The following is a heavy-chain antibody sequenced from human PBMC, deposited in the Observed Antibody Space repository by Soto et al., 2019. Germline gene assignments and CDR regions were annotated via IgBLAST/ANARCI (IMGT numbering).Heavy chain of an antibody. V-gene: IGHV3-33*01. J-gene: IGHJ6*02. CDR1: GIIFTGYG. CDR3: TRDDMYYYYGMDV. Sequence: TGGSLRLSCAVPGIIFTGYGMHWVRQAPGKGLEWVAIIRFDGSNIHYADSVKGRFTISRDDSKNTAYLQMNSLKTEDTAVYYCTRDDMYYYYGMDVWGQGTTVTVSS. CDR2: IRFDGSNI. D-gene: IGHD3-9*01.